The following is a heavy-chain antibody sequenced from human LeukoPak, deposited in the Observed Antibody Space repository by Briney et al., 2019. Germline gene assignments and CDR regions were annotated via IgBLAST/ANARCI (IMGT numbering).Heavy chain of an antibody. CDR1: GFTLSSYW. J-gene: IGHJ4*02. D-gene: IGHD6-19*01. CDR3: AREHSSGWYGLDY. CDR2: INSDGSST. V-gene: IGHV3-74*01. Sequence: GGSLRLSCAASGFTLSSYWMHWVRQAPGKGLVWVSRINSDGSSTSYADSVKGRFTISRDNAKNTLYLQMNSLRAEDTAVYYCAREHSSGWYGLDYWGQGTLVTVSS.